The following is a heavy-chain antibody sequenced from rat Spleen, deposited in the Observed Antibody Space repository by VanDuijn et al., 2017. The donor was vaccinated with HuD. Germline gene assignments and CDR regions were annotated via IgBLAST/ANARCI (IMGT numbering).Heavy chain of an antibody. CDR1: GYSITSSYR. V-gene: IGHV2-30*01. J-gene: IGHJ2*01. CDR2: IWAGGST. CDR3: ARVGYSSYVRYFDY. D-gene: IGHD1-2*01. Sequence: VQLQESGPGLVKPSQSLSLTCSVTGYSITSSYRWNWIRKFPGNKLEWMGVIWAGGSTADNSVFKSRLTISRDISKSQVFLNMNSLQTEDTATYYCARVGYSSYVRYFDYWGQGVMVTVSS.